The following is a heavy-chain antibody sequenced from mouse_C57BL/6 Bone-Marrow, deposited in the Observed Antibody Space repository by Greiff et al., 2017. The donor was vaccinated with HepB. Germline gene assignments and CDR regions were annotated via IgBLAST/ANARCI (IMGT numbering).Heavy chain of an antibody. D-gene: IGHD2-12*01. CDR3: TRHALSLYDRSLYAMDY. CDR1: GYTFTDYE. J-gene: IGHJ4*01. CDR2: IDPETGGT. V-gene: IGHV1-15*01. Sequence: QVQLQQSGAELVRPGASVTLSCKASGYTFTDYEMHWVKQTPVHGLEWIGAIDPETGGTAYNQKFKGKAILTADKSSSTAYMELRSLTSEDSAVYYCTRHALSLYDRSLYAMDYWGQGTSVTVSS.